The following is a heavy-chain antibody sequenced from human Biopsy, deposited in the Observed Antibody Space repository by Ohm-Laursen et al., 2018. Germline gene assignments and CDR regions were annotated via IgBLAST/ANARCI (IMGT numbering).Heavy chain of an antibody. CDR3: ARALDYYDPYYYYAMDV. Sequence: GTLSLTCAVYGGSFSGYYWTWIRQPPGKGLEWIGEINHRGSASYNPSLKSRITVLVDTSKNQFSLKLRSVSAADTVVYFCARALDYYDPYYYYAMDVWGQGTSVTVSS. D-gene: IGHD3-16*01. CDR1: GGSFSGYY. V-gene: IGHV4-34*01. J-gene: IGHJ6*02. CDR2: INHRGSA.